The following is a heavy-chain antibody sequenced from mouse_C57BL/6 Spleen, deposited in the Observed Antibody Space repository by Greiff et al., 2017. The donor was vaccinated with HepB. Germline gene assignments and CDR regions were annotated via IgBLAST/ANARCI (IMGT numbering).Heavy chain of an antibody. CDR3: AREAQARGFAY. Sequence: QVHVKQSGAELVRPGTSVKVSCKASGYAFTNYLIEWVKQRPGQGLEWIGVINPGSGGTNYNEKFKGKATLTADKSSSTAYMQLSSLTSEDSAVYFCAREAQARGFAYWGQGTLVTVSA. V-gene: IGHV1-54*01. J-gene: IGHJ3*01. CDR1: GYAFTNYL. CDR2: INPGSGGT. D-gene: IGHD3-2*02.